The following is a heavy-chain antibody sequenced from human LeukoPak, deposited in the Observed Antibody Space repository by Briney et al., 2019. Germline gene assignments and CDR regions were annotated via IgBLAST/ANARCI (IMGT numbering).Heavy chain of an antibody. CDR3: ARVAGSYGSGSYYFWFDP. Sequence: ASVKLSCKASGYTFTIYGISWVRQAPGQGLEGMGWISAYNGNTNYAQKLQGRVTMTTDTSTSTAYMELRSLRSDDTAVYYCARVAGSYGSGSYYFWFDPWGQGTLVTVSS. V-gene: IGHV1-18*01. CDR1: GYTFTIYG. D-gene: IGHD3-10*01. J-gene: IGHJ5*02. CDR2: ISAYNGNT.